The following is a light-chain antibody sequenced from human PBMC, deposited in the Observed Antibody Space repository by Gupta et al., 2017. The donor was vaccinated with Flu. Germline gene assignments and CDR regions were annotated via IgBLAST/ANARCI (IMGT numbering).Light chain of an antibody. J-gene: IGLJ3*02. V-gene: IGLV3-21*02. CDR3: QVWDFSSDHWV. CDR1: NVGGKS. Sequence: GGSNVGGKSLHWYQQKPGQAPVLVVYDDTDRPSGIPERFSGSNSGNTATLTIRRVEAGDEADYYCQVWDFSSDHWVFGGGTKLSVL. CDR2: DDT.